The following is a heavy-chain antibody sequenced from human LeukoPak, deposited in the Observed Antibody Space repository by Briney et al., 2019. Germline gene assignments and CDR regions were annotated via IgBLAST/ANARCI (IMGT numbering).Heavy chain of an antibody. CDR3: ARDGYYYDSSGYYRFDY. J-gene: IGHJ4*02. CDR1: GGSISSSKW. CDR2: SYHSGST. D-gene: IGHD3-22*01. Sequence: SETLSLTCAVSGGSISSSKWWSWVRQPTGKGLEWIRESYHSGSTNYNPSLKSRVTMSVDTSKNQFSLKLSSVTAADTAVYYCARDGYYYDSSGYYRFDYWGQGTLVTVSS. V-gene: IGHV4-4*02.